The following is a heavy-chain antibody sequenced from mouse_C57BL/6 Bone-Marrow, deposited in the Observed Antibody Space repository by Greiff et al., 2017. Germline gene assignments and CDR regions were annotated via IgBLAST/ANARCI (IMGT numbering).Heavy chain of an antibody. D-gene: IGHD2-12*01. CDR1: GFNIKDDY. Sequence: VQLKQSGAELVRPGASVKLSCTASGFNIKDDYMHWVKQRPEQGLEWIGWIDPENGDTEYASKFQGQATITADTSSNTAYLQLSSLTSEDTAVYYCTTDDECYPLFAYWGQGTLVTVSA. CDR2: IDPENGDT. J-gene: IGHJ3*01. CDR3: TTDDECYPLFAY. V-gene: IGHV14-4*01.